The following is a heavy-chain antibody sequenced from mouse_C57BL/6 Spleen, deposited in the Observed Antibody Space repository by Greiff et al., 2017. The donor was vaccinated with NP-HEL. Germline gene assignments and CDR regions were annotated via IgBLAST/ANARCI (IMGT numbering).Heavy chain of an antibody. J-gene: IGHJ4*01. CDR1: GYAFSSYW. CDR3: ARTGDWAYAMDY. Sequence: QVQLQQSGAELVKPGASVKISCKASGYAFSSYWMNWVKQRPGKGLEWIGQIYPGDGDTNYNGKFKGKATLTADKSSSTAYMQLSSLTSEESAVYFCARTGDWAYAMDYWGQGPSVTVSS. V-gene: IGHV1-80*01. D-gene: IGHD4-1*01. CDR2: IYPGDGDT.